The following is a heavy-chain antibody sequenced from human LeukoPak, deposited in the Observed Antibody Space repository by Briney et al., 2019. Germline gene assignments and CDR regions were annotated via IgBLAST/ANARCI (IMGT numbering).Heavy chain of an antibody. CDR1: GGSISSYY. CDR3: ARGSSGWLYYFDY. D-gene: IGHD6-19*01. Sequence: PSETLSLTCTVSGGSISSYYWSWIRQPPGKGLEWIGYIYYSGSTNYNPSLKSRVTISVDTSKNQFSLKLSSVTAADTAVYYCARGSSGWLYYFDYWGQGTLVTVSS. V-gene: IGHV4-59*12. J-gene: IGHJ4*02. CDR2: IYYSGST.